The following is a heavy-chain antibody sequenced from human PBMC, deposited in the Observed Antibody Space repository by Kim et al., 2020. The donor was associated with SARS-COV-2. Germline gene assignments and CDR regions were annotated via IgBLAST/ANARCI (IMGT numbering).Heavy chain of an antibody. CDR2: VYPADSDT. CDR1: GYSFLSYW. CDR3: ARRGPAQDYDDQEAFDI. D-gene: IGHD4-17*01. Sequence: GESLKISCKGYGYSFLSYWIGWVRQMPGKGLEWMGIVYPADSDTRYSPSFQGQVTIAADKSINTAYLQWSSLKASDTAKYYCARRGPAQDYDDQEAFDIWGEG. J-gene: IGHJ3*02. V-gene: IGHV5-51*01.